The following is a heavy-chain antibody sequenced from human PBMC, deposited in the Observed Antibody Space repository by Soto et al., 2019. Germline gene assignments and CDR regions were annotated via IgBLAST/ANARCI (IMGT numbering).Heavy chain of an antibody. CDR3: ARPGHCADGGCHYSDF. CDR2: ISPADSDA. J-gene: IGHJ4*01. D-gene: IGHD2-8*01. CDR1: GYSFTSYW. Sequence: GESLKISCKASGYSFTSYWIAWVRQMPRKGLEWMGIISPADSDARYSPSFQGQVTISADKSISTAYLQWSSLKASDTVIYYCARPGHCADGGCHYSDFWGHGTLVTVSS. V-gene: IGHV5-51*01.